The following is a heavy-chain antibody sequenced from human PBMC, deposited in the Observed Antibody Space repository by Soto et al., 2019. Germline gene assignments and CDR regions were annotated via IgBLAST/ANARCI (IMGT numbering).Heavy chain of an antibody. CDR2: IYYSGST. CDR1: GGSISSSSYY. Sequence: SETLSLTCTVSGGSISSSSYYWGWIRQPPGKGLEWIGSIYYSGSTYYNPSLKSRVTISVDTSKNQFSLKLSSVTAADTAVYYCASLIKRNYDSSGYYHTQDYWGQGTLVTVSS. J-gene: IGHJ4*02. CDR3: ASLIKRNYDSSGYYHTQDY. V-gene: IGHV4-39*01. D-gene: IGHD3-22*01.